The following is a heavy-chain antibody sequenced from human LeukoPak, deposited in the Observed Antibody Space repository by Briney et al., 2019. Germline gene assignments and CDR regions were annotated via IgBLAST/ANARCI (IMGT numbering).Heavy chain of an antibody. V-gene: IGHV4-39*01. Sequence: SSETLSLTCTVSGGSISSSSYYWGWIRQPPGKGLEWIGGIYYSGSTYYNPSLKSRVTISVDTSKNQFSLKLSSVTAADTAVYYCARHGIQSAYCGGDCGHGDGPVYNWFDPWGQGTLVTVSS. CDR3: ARHGIQSAYCGGDCGHGDGPVYNWFDP. D-gene: IGHD2-21*02. CDR1: GGSISSSSYY. J-gene: IGHJ5*02. CDR2: IYYSGST.